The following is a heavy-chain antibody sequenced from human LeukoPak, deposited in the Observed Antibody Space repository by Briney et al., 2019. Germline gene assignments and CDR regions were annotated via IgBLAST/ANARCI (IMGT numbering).Heavy chain of an antibody. D-gene: IGHD6-19*01. CDR2: INPSGGST. CDR3: ARGGGTLQAVADTGFDY. V-gene: IGHV1-46*01. Sequence: SVNLSCKASGYTFTSYYMHWVRQAPGQGLEWMGIINPSGGSTSYAQKFQGRVTMTRDTSTSTVYMELSSLRSEDTAVYYCARGGGTLQAVADTGFDYWGQGTLVTVSS. J-gene: IGHJ4*02. CDR1: GYTFTSYY.